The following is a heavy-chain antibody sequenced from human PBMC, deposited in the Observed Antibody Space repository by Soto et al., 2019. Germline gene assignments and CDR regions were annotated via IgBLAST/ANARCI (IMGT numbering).Heavy chain of an antibody. CDR2: INHSGST. CDR3: ARAGSSSWFDY. CDR1: GGSFSGYY. Sequence: ASETLSLTCAVYGGSFSGYYWSWIRQPPGKGLEWIGEINHSGSTNYNPSLKSRVTISVDTSKNQFSLKLSPVTAADTAVYYCARAGSSSWFDYWGQGTLVTVSS. V-gene: IGHV4-34*01. J-gene: IGHJ4*02. D-gene: IGHD6-13*01.